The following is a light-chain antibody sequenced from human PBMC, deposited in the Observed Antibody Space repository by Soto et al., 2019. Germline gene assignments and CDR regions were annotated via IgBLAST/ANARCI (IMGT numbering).Light chain of an antibody. Sequence: SYELTQPPSVSVSPGQTASITCSGDKLGDKYACWYQQKPGQSPVLVIYQDSKRPSGIPERFSGSNSGNTATLTISGTQAMDEADYYCQAWDSSNLVVFGGGTKRPS. CDR1: KLGDKY. J-gene: IGLJ2*01. V-gene: IGLV3-1*01. CDR3: QAWDSSNLVV. CDR2: QDS.